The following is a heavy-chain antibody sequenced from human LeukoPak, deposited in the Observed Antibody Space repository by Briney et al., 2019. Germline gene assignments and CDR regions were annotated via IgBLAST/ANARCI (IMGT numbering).Heavy chain of an antibody. CDR3: ARRGSLVTARHVDF. CDR1: GFTFSSYW. Sequence: GGSLRLSCAASGFTFSSYWMNWARQAPGKGLELVASINHNGNVNYYVDSVKGRFTISRDNAKNSLYLQMSNLRAEDTAVYYCARRGSLVTARHVDFWGQGTLVTVSS. D-gene: IGHD2-21*02. J-gene: IGHJ4*02. V-gene: IGHV3-7*03. CDR2: INHNGNVN.